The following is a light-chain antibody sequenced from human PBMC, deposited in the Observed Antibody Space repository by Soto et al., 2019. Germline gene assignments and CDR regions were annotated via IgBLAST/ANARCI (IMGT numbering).Light chain of an antibody. J-gene: IGKJ1*01. CDR1: QSVASN. CDR3: QQYTNWRT. Sequence: EIVMTQSPATLSVSPGERASLSCRASQSVASNLAWYQQKPGQAPRLPIYDASTRATGIPARFSGSGSGTEFTLTISSLQPEDFAVYFCQQYTNWRTFGQGTKVDIK. V-gene: IGKV3-15*01. CDR2: DAS.